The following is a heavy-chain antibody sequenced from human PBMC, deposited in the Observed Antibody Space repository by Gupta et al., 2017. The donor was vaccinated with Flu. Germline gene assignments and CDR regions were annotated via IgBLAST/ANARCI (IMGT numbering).Heavy chain of an antibody. V-gene: IGHV3-74*01. D-gene: IGHD2-15*01. CDR3: AREVVNNRLDP. CDR2: IRFDGTAT. Sequence: SGHFMHWVRQAPGQGLVWVARIRFDGTATSYADSVKGRFTISRDNAKNTVYLQMNSLSPEDTALYYCAREVVNNRLDPWGQGTLVTVAS. CDR1: SGHF. J-gene: IGHJ5*02.